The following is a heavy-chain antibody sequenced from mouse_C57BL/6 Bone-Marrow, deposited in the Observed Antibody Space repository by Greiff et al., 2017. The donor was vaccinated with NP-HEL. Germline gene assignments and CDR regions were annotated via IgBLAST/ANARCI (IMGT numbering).Heavy chain of an antibody. D-gene: IGHD2-3*01. J-gene: IGHJ2*01. CDR1: GYTFTSYW. CDR2: IHPNSGST. CDR3: ARRGWLLFDY. Sequence: QVQLKQPGAELVKPGASVKLSCKASGYTFTSYWMHWVKQRPGQGLEWIGMIHPNSGSTNYNEKFKSKATLTVDKSSSTAYMQLSSLTSEDSAVDYCARRGWLLFDYWGQGTTLTVSS. V-gene: IGHV1-64*01.